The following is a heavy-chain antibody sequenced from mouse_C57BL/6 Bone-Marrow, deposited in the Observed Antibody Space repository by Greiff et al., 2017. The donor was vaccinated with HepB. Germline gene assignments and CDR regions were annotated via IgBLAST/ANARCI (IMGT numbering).Heavy chain of an antibody. V-gene: IGHV5-9-1*02. CDR1: GFTFSSYA. CDR2: ISSGGDYI. J-gene: IGHJ3*01. D-gene: IGHD1-1*01. CDR3: TRDGYYYGSSPAWFAY. Sequence: EVHLVESGEGLVKPGGSLKLSCAASGFTFSSYAMSWVRQTPEKRLEWVAYISSGGDYIYYADTVKGRFTISRDNARNTLYLQMSSLKSEDTAMYYCTRDGYYYGSSPAWFAYWGQGTLVTVSA.